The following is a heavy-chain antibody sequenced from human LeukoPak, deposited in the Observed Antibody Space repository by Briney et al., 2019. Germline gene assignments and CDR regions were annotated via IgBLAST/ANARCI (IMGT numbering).Heavy chain of an antibody. CDR2: MSYGGST. D-gene: IGHD6-13*01. CDR3: ARGPTVPSSSWYVPDY. V-gene: IGHV4-59*01. Sequence: PSETLSLTCCVSGGSIRNYYWGWMRQPPGKGLEWIGYMSYGGSTYYNPSLKSRVTISADTSKNQFSLSLNSVTAADTAIYYCARGPTVPSSSWYVPDYWGQGTLVTVSS. J-gene: IGHJ4*02. CDR1: GGSIRNYY.